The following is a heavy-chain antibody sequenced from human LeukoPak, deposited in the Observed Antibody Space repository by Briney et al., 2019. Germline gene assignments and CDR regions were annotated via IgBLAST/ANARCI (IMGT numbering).Heavy chain of an antibody. V-gene: IGHV3-23*01. CDR3: ARAWDTAGDY. D-gene: IGHD5-18*01. CDR2: ISGSGGST. Sequence: GGSLRLSCAASGFTFSSYAMSWVRQAPGKGLEWVSAISGSGGSTYYADSVKGRFTISRDNAKNSLYLQMNSLRAEDTAVYYCARAWDTAGDYWGQGTLVTVSS. J-gene: IGHJ4*02. CDR1: GFTFSSYA.